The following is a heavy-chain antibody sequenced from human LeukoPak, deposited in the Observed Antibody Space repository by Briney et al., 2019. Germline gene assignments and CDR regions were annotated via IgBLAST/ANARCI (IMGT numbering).Heavy chain of an antibody. CDR2: ISAYNGNT. CDR3: ARTSYYDSSGYYYLDLDY. CDR1: GYTFSSYG. J-gene: IGHJ4*02. Sequence: ASVKVSCKASGYTFSSYGISWVRQAPGQGLEWMGWISAYNGNTNYAQNLQGRVTMTTDTSTSTAYMELRSLRSDDTAVYFCARTSYYDSSGYYYLDLDYWGQGTLVTVSS. V-gene: IGHV1-18*01. D-gene: IGHD3-22*01.